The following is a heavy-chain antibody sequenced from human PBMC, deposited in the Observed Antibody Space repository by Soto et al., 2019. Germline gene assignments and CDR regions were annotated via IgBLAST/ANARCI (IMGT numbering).Heavy chain of an antibody. Sequence: GGSLRLSCAASGFTFSNAWMSWVRQAPGKGLEWVGRIKSKTDGGTTDYAAPVKGRFTISRDDSKNTLYLQMNSLKTEDTAVYYCTTEFVDFWSGRPPYYFDYRGQGTLVTVPS. CDR1: GFTFSNAW. V-gene: IGHV3-15*01. D-gene: IGHD3-3*01. CDR2: IKSKTDGGTT. J-gene: IGHJ4*02. CDR3: TTEFVDFWSGRPPYYFDY.